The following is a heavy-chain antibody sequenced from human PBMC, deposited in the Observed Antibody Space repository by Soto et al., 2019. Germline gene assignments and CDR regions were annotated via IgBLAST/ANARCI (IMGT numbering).Heavy chain of an antibody. V-gene: IGHV3-23*01. CDR3: TKSTAYSYGRGWFDP. Sequence: EVPLLESGGGLVQPGGSLRLSCAASGFTFSSYAMNWVRQAPGKGLEWVSTISGGGGSTYYADSVKGRFTVSRDISKNTLYLQMNSLRAEDTAVYYCTKSTAYSYGRGWFDPWGQGTLVTVSS. CDR2: ISGGGGST. J-gene: IGHJ5*02. CDR1: GFTFSSYA. D-gene: IGHD5-18*01.